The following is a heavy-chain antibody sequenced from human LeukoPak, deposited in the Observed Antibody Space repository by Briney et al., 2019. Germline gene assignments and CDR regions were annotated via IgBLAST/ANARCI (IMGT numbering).Heavy chain of an antibody. V-gene: IGHV1-69*05. Sequence: SVKVSCKASGGTFSSYAISWVRQAPGQGLEWMGGIIPIFGTANYAQKFQGRVTITTDESTSTASKELSSLRSEDTAVYYCARDSLAVAGTFDYWGQGTLVTVSS. D-gene: IGHD6-19*01. CDR3: ARDSLAVAGTFDY. CDR2: IIPIFGTA. CDR1: GGTFSSYA. J-gene: IGHJ4*02.